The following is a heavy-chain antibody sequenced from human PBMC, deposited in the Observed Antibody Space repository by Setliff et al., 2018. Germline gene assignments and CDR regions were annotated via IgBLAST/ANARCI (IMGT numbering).Heavy chain of an antibody. J-gene: IGHJ4*02. CDR3: ARAPSVELVTIRTNSWFTY. V-gene: IGHV1-18*01. CDR2: ISVYNGDI. Sequence: ASVKVSCKASGYTFRNYAFAWVRQAPGQGLEWVGWISVYNGDINYAQKFQGRVTLTTDTSTSTAYMELRSLTSDDSAFYYCARAPSVELVTIRTNSWFTYWGQGTLVTVSS. D-gene: IGHD5-18*01. CDR1: GYTFRNYA.